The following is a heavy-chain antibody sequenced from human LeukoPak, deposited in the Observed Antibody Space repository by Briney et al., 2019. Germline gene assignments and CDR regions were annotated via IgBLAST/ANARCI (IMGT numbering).Heavy chain of an antibody. Sequence: GGSLRLSCEASGFTFNTYSMNWARQAPGKGLEWVSSIDSSGGYMFYADSVKGRFIISRDNAKDSLYLQMNSLRVEDTAVYYCARDPYNGYYGDDYYYYMDVWGKGTTVTISS. J-gene: IGHJ6*03. V-gene: IGHV3-21*06. D-gene: IGHD4-17*01. CDR3: ARDPYNGYYGDDYYYYMDV. CDR1: GFTFNTYS. CDR2: IDSSGGYM.